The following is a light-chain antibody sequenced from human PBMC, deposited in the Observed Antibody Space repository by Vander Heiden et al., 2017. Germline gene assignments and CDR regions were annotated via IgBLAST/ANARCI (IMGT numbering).Light chain of an antibody. J-gene: IGLJ2*01. CDR1: SSDVGGYNH. V-gene: IGLV2-8*01. CDR3: SSITDGNNLV. Sequence: SALTHPPSAPGSPAHSVTIPSTGTSSDVGGYNHVSWYQQQPDKAPQLMIYEDIKRPSGAPARFSGCKSGSTASLTVSGLQDEEEADYHCSSITDGNNLVFGGGTKLTVL. CDR2: EDI.